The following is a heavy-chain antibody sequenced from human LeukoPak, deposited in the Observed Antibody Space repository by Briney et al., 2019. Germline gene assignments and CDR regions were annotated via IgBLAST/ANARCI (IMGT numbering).Heavy chain of an antibody. J-gene: IGHJ6*02. D-gene: IGHD6-13*01. CDR1: GYTFTSYG. Sequence: ASVKVSCKASGYTFTSYGISWVRQAPGQGLEWMGWISAYNGNTNYAQKLQGRVTMTTDTSTSTAYMELRSLRSDDTAVYYCARAGDSSSWYYYCYGMDVWGQGTTVTVSS. CDR2: ISAYNGNT. V-gene: IGHV1-18*01. CDR3: ARAGDSSSWYYYCYGMDV.